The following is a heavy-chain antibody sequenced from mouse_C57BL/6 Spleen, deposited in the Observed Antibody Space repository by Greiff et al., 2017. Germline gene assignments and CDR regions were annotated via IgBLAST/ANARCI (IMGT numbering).Heavy chain of an antibody. CDR3: ARHPPITTVVATGNYFDY. J-gene: IGHJ2*01. CDR1: GFTFSSYG. D-gene: IGHD1-1*01. V-gene: IGHV5-6*01. Sequence: EVQLVESGGDLVKPGGSLKLSCAASGFTFSSYGMSWVRQTPDKRLEWVATISSGGSYTYYPDSVKGRFTISRDNAKHTLYLQMSSLKSEDTAMYYCARHPPITTVVATGNYFDYWGQGTTLTVSS. CDR2: ISSGGSYT.